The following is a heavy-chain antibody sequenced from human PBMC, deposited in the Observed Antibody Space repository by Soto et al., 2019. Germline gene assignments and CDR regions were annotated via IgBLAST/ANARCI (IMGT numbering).Heavy chain of an antibody. CDR3: VRDGIYYYYGMDV. V-gene: IGHV1-3*01. CDR2: INAGNGDT. D-gene: IGHD2-21*01. J-gene: IGHJ6*02. CDR1: GYTFTSYA. Sequence: ASVKVFCKASGYTFTSYAMHWVRQAPGQRLEWMGWINAGNGDTKYSQKFQGRVTITRDTSASTAYMELSSLRSEDTAVYYCVRDGIYYYYGMDVWGQGTTVTVSS.